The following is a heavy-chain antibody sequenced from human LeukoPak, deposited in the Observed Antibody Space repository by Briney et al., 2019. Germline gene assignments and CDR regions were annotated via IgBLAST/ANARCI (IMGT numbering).Heavy chain of an antibody. D-gene: IGHD3-16*01. Sequence: GGSLRLSCAASGFTFSSTWMHWVRQPPGKGLVWVARITSDGSSTTYAESVKGRFTISRDNAKNSLYLQMNSLRAEDTALYYCAKDFHRLGEFDAFDIWGQGTMVTVSS. CDR1: GFTFSSTW. V-gene: IGHV3-74*03. CDR2: ITSDGSST. CDR3: AKDFHRLGEFDAFDI. J-gene: IGHJ3*02.